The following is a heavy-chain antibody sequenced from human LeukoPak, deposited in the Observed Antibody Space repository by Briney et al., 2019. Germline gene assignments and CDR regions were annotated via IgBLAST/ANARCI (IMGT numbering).Heavy chain of an antibody. CDR1: GFTFSNYA. Sequence: PGGSLRLSCAASGFTFSNYALSWIRQAPGKGLEXXXXISSSGSTIYYADSVKGRFTISRDNAKNSLYLQMNSLRAEDTAVYYCARASSPTYYYDSSGSYNFQHWGQGTLVTVSS. J-gene: IGHJ1*01. CDR3: ARASSPTYYYDSSGSYNFQH. V-gene: IGHV3-11*01. CDR2: ISSSGSTI. D-gene: IGHD3-22*01.